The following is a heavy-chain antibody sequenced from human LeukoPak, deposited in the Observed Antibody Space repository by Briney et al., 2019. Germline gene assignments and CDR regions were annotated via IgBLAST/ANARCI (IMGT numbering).Heavy chain of an antibody. CDR3: ARGYQWLPYFDY. Sequence: GGSLRLSCAASGFTFSSYSMNWVRQAPGKGLEWVSYISSSSSYIYYADSVKGRFTISRDNAKNSLYLQMNSLRAEDTAVYYCARGYQWLPYFDYWGPGTLVTVSS. D-gene: IGHD6-19*01. V-gene: IGHV3-21*01. CDR2: ISSSSSYI. CDR1: GFTFSSYS. J-gene: IGHJ4*02.